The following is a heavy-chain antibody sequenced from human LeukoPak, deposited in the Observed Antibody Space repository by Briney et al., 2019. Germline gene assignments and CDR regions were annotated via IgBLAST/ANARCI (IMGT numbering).Heavy chain of an antibody. V-gene: IGHV3-7*05. CDR2: IEPDGSEK. J-gene: IGHJ4*02. CDR3: AKAANQARSTYFDY. D-gene: IGHD6-6*01. Sequence: GGSVRLSCAGSGFTFGNYWMSWVRQAPGKGLEWVANIEPDGSEKYYGDSVKGRVTISKYNAKKSLYLQINSLRAEDTAVYYCAKAANQARSTYFDYWGQGTLVTVSS. CDR1: GFTFGNYW.